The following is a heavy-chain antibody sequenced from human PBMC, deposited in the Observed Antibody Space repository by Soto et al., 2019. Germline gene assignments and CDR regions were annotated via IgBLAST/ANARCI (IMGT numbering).Heavy chain of an antibody. CDR1: GFTFSSYA. Sequence: GSLRLSCAASGFTFSSYAMHWVRQAPGKGLEWVAVISYDGSNKYYADSVKGRFTISRDNSKNTLYLQMNSLRAEDTAVYYCARDTEPTTAMAQPYYYGMDVWGQGTTVTVSS. V-gene: IGHV3-30-3*01. J-gene: IGHJ6*02. CDR3: ARDTEPTTAMAQPYYYGMDV. D-gene: IGHD5-18*01. CDR2: ISYDGSNK.